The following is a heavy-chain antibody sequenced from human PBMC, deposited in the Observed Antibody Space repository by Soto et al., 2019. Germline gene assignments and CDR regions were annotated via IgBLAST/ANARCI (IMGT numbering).Heavy chain of an antibody. J-gene: IGHJ4*02. CDR1: GGTFSSYA. D-gene: IGHD5-12*01. V-gene: IGHV1-69*13. CDR2: IIPIFGTA. Sequence: GASVKVSCKASGGTFSSYAISWVRQAPGQGLEWMGGIIPIFGTANYAQKFQGRVTITADESTSTAYMELSSLRSEDTAVYYCARERDGYNYVPFDYWGQGTLVTVSS. CDR3: ARERDGYNYVPFDY.